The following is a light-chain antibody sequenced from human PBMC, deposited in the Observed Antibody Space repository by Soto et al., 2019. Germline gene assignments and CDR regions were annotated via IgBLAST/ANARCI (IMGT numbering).Light chain of an antibody. CDR2: DVS. CDR3: HQRRDWPRT. CDR1: QSVGTY. V-gene: IGKV3-11*01. Sequence: DIVLTQSPATLSLSPGERATLSCRASQSVGTYLVWYQHKPGQAPRLLIHDVSNRATGIPARFSGSGSGTDFTLTISSLAPEDFAVSYRHQRRDWPRTFGQGTKVEIK. J-gene: IGKJ1*01.